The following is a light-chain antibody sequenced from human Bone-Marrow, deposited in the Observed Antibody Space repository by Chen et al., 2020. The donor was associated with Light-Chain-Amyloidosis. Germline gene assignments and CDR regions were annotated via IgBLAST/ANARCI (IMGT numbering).Light chain of an antibody. CDR1: ALPTTY. Sequence: SYELTQPPSVSVSPGQTARISCSGDALPTTYAYWYQQKSGQAPVLVIYEDTKRPSGIPERFSGSSSGTMATLTISRVEAGDEADYYCQVWDRSSDRPVFGGGTKLTVL. CDR3: QVWDRSSDRPV. V-gene: IGLV3-10*01. CDR2: EDT. J-gene: IGLJ3*02.